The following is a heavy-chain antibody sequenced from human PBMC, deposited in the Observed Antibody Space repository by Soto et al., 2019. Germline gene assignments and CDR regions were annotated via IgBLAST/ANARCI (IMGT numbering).Heavy chain of an antibody. CDR3: ARVVVPAAMGNRAVAGTKYGMDV. CDR1: GFTFSSYG. D-gene: IGHD2-2*01. CDR2: IWYDGSNK. V-gene: IGHV3-33*01. Sequence: GGSLRLSCAASGFTFSSYGMHWVRQAPGKGLEWVAVIWYDGSNKYYADSVKGRFTISRDNSKNTLYLQMNSLRAEDTAVYYCARVVVPAAMGNRAVAGTKYGMDVWGQGTTVTVSS. J-gene: IGHJ6*02.